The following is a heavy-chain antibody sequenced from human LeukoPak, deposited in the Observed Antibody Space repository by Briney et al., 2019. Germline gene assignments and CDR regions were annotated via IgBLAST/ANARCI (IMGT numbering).Heavy chain of an antibody. V-gene: IGHV4-59*01. D-gene: IGHD1-26*01. CDR1: GGSISRYY. J-gene: IGHJ4*02. CDR3: ARLEGSYFNYFDY. Sequence: PSETLSLTCTVSGGSISRYYWSWIRQPPGKGLEWIGYIYYSGNTNYNPSLKSRVTLSIDTSKNQFSLRLTSMTAADTALYYCARLEGSYFNYFDYWGQGTLVTVSS. CDR2: IYYSGNT.